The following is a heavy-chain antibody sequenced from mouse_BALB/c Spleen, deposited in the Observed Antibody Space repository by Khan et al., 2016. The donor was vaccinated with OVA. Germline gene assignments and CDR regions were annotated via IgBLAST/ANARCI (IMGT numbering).Heavy chain of an antibody. D-gene: IGHD2-14*01. V-gene: IGHV1-26*01. CDR3: ARGYDFFAS. CDR2: VNPNTDNI. J-gene: IGHJ3*01. Sequence: VQLKQSGPDLVKPGASVKISCKASGYSFTLYYMSWVKQSHGKSLEWIGRVNPNTDNINYNQEFKGKAILTVDKSSNTAYMELRSLTSEDSAVYFCARGYDFFASWGQGTLVTVSA. CDR1: GYSFTLYY.